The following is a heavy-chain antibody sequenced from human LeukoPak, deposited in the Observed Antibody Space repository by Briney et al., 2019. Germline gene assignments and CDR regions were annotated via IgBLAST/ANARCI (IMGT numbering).Heavy chain of an antibody. V-gene: IGHV3-30*02. D-gene: IGHD3-9*01. CDR3: AKEYDILTGYYASDI. Sequence: GGSLRLSCAASGFIFSNYAMQWVRQAPGMGLEWVAFIRYDGGNTYYADSVKGRFTISRDNSKNTLYLQMNSLRAEDTAMYYCAKEYDILTGYYASDIWGQGTMVTVSS. CDR1: GFIFSNYA. CDR2: IRYDGGNT. J-gene: IGHJ3*02.